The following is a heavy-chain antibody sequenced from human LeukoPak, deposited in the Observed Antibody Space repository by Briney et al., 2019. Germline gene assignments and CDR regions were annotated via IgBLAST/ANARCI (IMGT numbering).Heavy chain of an antibody. Sequence: GGSLRLSCAASGFTFTIFGFNWVRQAPGKVPEWVSYIDARSGITYYADSVQGRFTISRDNAQESVFLQMNSLRADDTAVYYCAKVWRGNYYDYWGQGTLVTVSS. CDR2: IDARSGIT. D-gene: IGHD1-1*01. CDR1: GFTFTIFG. J-gene: IGHJ4*02. V-gene: IGHV3-48*01. CDR3: AKVWRGNYYDY.